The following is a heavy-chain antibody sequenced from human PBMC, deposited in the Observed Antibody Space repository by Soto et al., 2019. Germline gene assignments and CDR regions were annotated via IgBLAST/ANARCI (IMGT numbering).Heavy chain of an antibody. CDR2: IYSGGST. CDR1: GFTVSSNY. J-gene: IGHJ5*02. CDR3: ARGVSIAADWNWFDP. D-gene: IGHD6-13*01. Sequence: EVQLVESGGGLVQPGGSLRLSCAASGFTVSSNYMSWVRQAPGKGLEWVSVIYSGGSTYYADSVKGRFTISRHNSKITLYLQMNSLRAEDTAVYYCARGVSIAADWNWFDPWGQGTLVTVSS. V-gene: IGHV3-53*04.